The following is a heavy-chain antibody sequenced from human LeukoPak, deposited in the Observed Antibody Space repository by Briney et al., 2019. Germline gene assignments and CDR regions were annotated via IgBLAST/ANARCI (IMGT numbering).Heavy chain of an antibody. CDR2: IRSKANSYAT. D-gene: IGHD5-24*01. CDR3: TRRRDGYNPLWFDP. V-gene: IGHV3-73*01. Sequence: GGSLKLSCAASGFTFSGSAMPWVRQASGKGLEWVGRIRSKANSYATAYAASVKGRFTISRDDSKNTAYLQMNSLKTEDTAVYYCTRRRDGYNPLWFDPWGKGTLVTVSS. J-gene: IGHJ5*02. CDR1: GFTFSGSA.